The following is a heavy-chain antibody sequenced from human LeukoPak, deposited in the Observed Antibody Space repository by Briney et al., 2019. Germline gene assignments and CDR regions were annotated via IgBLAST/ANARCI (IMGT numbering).Heavy chain of an antibody. V-gene: IGHV1-2*02. D-gene: IGHD3-10*01. J-gene: IGHJ4*02. CDR1: GYTFTGYY. Sequence: ASVKVSCKASGYTFTGYYMHWVRQAPGQGLEWMGWINPNSGGTNYAQKFQGRVTMTRVTSISTAYMELSRLRSDDTAVYYCARNPVRGVIIGGYWGQGTLVTVSS. CDR2: INPNSGGT. CDR3: ARNPVRGVIIGGY.